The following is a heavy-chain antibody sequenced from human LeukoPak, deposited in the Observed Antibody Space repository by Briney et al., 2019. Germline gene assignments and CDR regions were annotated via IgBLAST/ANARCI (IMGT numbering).Heavy chain of an antibody. CDR1: GGSFSGYY. CDR3: ARGGIVVDELGY. CDR2: INHSGST. D-gene: IGHD3-22*01. J-gene: IGHJ4*02. V-gene: IGHV4-34*01. Sequence: SETLSLTCAVYGGSFSGYYWSWIRQPPGKGLEWIGEINHSGSTNYNPSLKSRVTISVDTSKNQFSLKLSSVTAADTAVYYCARGGIVVDELGYWGQGTLVTVPS.